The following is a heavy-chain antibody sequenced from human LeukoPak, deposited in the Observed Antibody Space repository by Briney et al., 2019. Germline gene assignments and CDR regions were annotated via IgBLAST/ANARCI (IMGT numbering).Heavy chain of an antibody. V-gene: IGHV5-51*01. CDR2: IYPGDSDT. Sequence: GESLKISCKGSGYSFTSYWIGWVRQMPGKGLEWMGIIYPGDSDTRYSPSFQGQVTISADKSISTAYLQWSSLKASDTAMYYCARHMATTPNYYYYYMDVWGKGTTVTVSS. CDR1: GYSFTSYW. J-gene: IGHJ6*03. D-gene: IGHD5-24*01. CDR3: ARHMATTPNYYYYYMDV.